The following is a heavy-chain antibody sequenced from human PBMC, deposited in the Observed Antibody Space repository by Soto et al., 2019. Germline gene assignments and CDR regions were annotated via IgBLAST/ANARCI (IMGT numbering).Heavy chain of an antibody. CDR2: ISAYNGNT. V-gene: IGHV1-18*01. CDR1: GYTFTSYA. Sequence: ASVKVSCKASGYTFTSYAMHWLRQAPGQRLEWMGWISAYNGNTNYAQKLQGRVTMTTDTSTSTAYMELRSLRSDDTAVYYCARWSVGATSPFDYWGQGILVTVSS. J-gene: IGHJ4*02. CDR3: ARWSVGATSPFDY. D-gene: IGHD1-26*01.